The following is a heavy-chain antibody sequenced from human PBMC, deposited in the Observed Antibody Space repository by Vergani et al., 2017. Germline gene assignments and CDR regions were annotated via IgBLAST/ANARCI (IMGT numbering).Heavy chain of an antibody. V-gene: IGHV1-46*01. CDR2: INPSGGST. J-gene: IGHJ5*02. Sequence: QVQLVQSGAEVKKPGSSVKVSCKASGGTFSSYAISWVRQAPGQGLEWMGIINPSGGSTSYAQKFQGRVTMTRDTSTSTVYMELSSLRSEDTAVYYCARRSSSWSNWFDPWGQGTLVTVSS. CDR1: GGTFSSYA. CDR3: ARRSSSWSNWFDP. D-gene: IGHD6-13*01.